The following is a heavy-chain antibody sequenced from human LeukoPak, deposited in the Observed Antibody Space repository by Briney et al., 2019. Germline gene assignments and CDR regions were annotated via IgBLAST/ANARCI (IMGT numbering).Heavy chain of an antibody. Sequence: PSQTLSLTCTVSGGSISSGDYYWSWIRQPPGKGLEWIGYIYYSGSTYYNPSLMIRVTISVDTSKNQFSLKLSSVTAADTAVYYCARAGYYYDSSGPPGYWGQGTLVTVSS. CDR1: GGSISSGDYY. J-gene: IGHJ4*02. CDR2: IYYSGST. V-gene: IGHV4-30-4*08. D-gene: IGHD3-22*01. CDR3: ARAGYYYDSSGPPGY.